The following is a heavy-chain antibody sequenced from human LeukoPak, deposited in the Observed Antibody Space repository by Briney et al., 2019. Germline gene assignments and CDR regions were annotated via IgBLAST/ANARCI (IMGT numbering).Heavy chain of an antibody. V-gene: IGHV3-23*01. J-gene: IGHJ4*02. CDR1: GFTFSSYA. CDR2: ISGSGGST. CDR3: AKDKFRRNIVVVPSSYFDY. D-gene: IGHD2-2*01. Sequence: GGSLRLSCAASGFTFSSYAMSWVRQAPGKGLEWVSAISGSGGSTYYADSVKGRFTISRDNSKNTLYLQMNSLRAGDTAVYYCAKDKFRRNIVVVPSSYFDYWGQGTLVTVSS.